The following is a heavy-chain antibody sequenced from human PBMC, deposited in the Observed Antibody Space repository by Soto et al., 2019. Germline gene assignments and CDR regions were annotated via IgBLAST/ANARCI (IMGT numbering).Heavy chain of an antibody. Sequence: QVQLVQSGAEVKKPGASVKVSCKASGYTFTSYDINWVRQATGQGLEWMGWMNPNSGNTGYAQKFQGRVTMTRNTSISTADMELSSLRSEDRAVYYCARGWYCSGGSCPDYWCQGTLVTVSS. CDR3: ARGWYCSGGSCPDY. J-gene: IGHJ4*02. CDR1: GYTFTSYD. CDR2: MNPNSGNT. V-gene: IGHV1-8*01. D-gene: IGHD2-15*01.